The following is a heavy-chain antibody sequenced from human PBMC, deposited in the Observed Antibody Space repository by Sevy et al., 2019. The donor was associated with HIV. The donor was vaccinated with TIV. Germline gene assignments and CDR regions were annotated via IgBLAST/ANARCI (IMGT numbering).Heavy chain of an antibody. V-gene: IGHV3-23*01. CDR3: AKGRNLVLRFLEWSVVPSDY. CDR2: ISGSGGST. D-gene: IGHD3-3*01. Sequence: GGSLRLSCAASGFTFSSYAMSWVRQAPGKGLEWVSAISGSGGSTYYADSVKGRFTISRDNSKKTLYLLMNSLRAEDTAVYYCAKGRNLVLRFLEWSVVPSDYWGQGTLVTVSS. J-gene: IGHJ4*02. CDR1: GFTFSSYA.